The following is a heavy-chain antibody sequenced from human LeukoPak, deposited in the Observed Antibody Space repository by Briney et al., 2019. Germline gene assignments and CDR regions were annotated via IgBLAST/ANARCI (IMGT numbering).Heavy chain of an antibody. Sequence: ASVKVSCKASGYTFTGDFIHWVRQAPGQGLGWMGWINSDSGGTNYARKFQGRVTMTRDTSISTAYMELSSLRSDDTAVFYCARGNIATRRGENWFDPWGQGTLVTVSS. D-gene: IGHD6-6*01. J-gene: IGHJ5*02. CDR1: GYTFTGDF. CDR2: INSDSGGT. CDR3: ARGNIATRRGENWFDP. V-gene: IGHV1-2*02.